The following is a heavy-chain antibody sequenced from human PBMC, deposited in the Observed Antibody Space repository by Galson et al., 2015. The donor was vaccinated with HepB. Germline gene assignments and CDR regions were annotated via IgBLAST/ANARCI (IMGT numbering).Heavy chain of an antibody. CDR2: IKQDGSEK. CDR1: GFTFSSYW. Sequence: SLRLSCAASGFTFSSYWMSWVRQAPGKGLEWVANIKQDGSEKYYVDSVKGRFTISRDNAKNSLYLQMNSLRAEDTAVYYCARDIEDTAVAIMGFYYGMDVWGQGTTVTVSS. J-gene: IGHJ6*02. CDR3: ARDIEDTAVAIMGFYYGMDV. D-gene: IGHD5-18*01. V-gene: IGHV3-7*03.